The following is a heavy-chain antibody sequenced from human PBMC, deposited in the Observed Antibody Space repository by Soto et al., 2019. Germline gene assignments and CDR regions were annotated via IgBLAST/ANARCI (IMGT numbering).Heavy chain of an antibody. Sequence: GGSLRLSCAASGFTFSSYAMHWVRQAPGKGLEWVAVISYDGSNKYYADSVKGRFTISRDNSKNTLYLQTNSLRAEDTAVYYCARSTPYDSSGYYRLSYYYYYGMDVWGQGTTVTVSS. D-gene: IGHD3-22*01. CDR2: ISYDGSNK. CDR3: ARSTPYDSSGYYRLSYYYYYGMDV. J-gene: IGHJ6*02. CDR1: GFTFSSYA. V-gene: IGHV3-30-3*01.